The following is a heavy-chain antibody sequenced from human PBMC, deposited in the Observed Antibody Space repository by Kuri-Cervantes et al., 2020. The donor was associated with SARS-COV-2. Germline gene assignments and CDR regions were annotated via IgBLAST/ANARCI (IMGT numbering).Heavy chain of an antibody. J-gene: IGHJ6*02. V-gene: IGHV1-2*04. CDR2: INPNSGGT. CDR1: GYTFTGYY. Sequence: ASVKVSCKASGYTFTGYYMHWVRQAPGQGLEWMGWINPNSGGTNYAQKFQGWVTMTRDTSISTAYMELSRLRSDDTAVYYCARDPGPYGLEAASYSSSGYYGMDVWGQGTTVTVSS. D-gene: IGHD6-6*01. CDR3: ARDPGPYGLEAASYSSSGYYGMDV.